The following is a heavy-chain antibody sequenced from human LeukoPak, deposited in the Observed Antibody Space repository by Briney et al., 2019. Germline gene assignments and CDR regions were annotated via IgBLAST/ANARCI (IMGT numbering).Heavy chain of an antibody. Sequence: GGSLGLSCAASGFTVSSYSMNWVRQAPGKGLEWDSSISSSSSYIYYADSVKGRFTISRDNAKNSLYLQMNSLRAEDTAVYYCARDRIAAADNYYYYYMDVWGKGTTVTISS. V-gene: IGHV3-21*01. J-gene: IGHJ6*03. CDR3: ARDRIAAADNYYYYYMDV. CDR1: GFTVSSYS. D-gene: IGHD6-13*01. CDR2: ISSSSSYI.